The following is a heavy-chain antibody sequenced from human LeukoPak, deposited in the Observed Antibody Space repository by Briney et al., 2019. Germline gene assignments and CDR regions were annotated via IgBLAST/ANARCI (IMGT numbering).Heavy chain of an antibody. CDR3: ARGAYYYDSSGYNWYFDL. CDR1: GGSISRGGYY. Sequence: SQTLSLTCTVSGGSISRGGYYWSWIRQHPGKGLEWIGYIYYSGSTYYNASLKSRVTISVDTSKKQFSLNLSSVTAADTAVYYCARGAYYYDSSGYNWYFDLWGRGTLVTVSS. V-gene: IGHV4-31*03. CDR2: IYYSGST. D-gene: IGHD3-22*01. J-gene: IGHJ2*01.